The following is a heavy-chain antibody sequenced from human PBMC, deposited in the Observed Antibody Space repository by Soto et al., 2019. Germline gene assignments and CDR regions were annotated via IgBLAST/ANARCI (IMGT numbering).Heavy chain of an antibody. Sequence: QVQLVQSRAEVKKPGSSVKVSCKVSGGTFSSYRISWVRQAPGQGLEWMGGITPVIGTPDYAQKFRGRVTVTADRSTSTAYMELSRLRSEDTAVYYCARDLPSLEVRSYGMDVWGQGTTVTVSS. CDR3: ARDLPSLEVRSYGMDV. V-gene: IGHV1-69*06. D-gene: IGHD3-10*01. CDR2: ITPVIGTP. CDR1: GGTFSSYR. J-gene: IGHJ6*02.